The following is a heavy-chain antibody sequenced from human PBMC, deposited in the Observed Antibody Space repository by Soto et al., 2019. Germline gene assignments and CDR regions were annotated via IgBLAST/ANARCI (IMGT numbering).Heavy chain of an antibody. CDR2: IYYSGST. CDR3: ASWIAVAGTLDAFDI. D-gene: IGHD6-19*01. V-gene: IGHV4-39*01. Sequence: QLQLQESGPGLVKPSETLSLTCTVSGGSISSSSYYWGWIRQPPGKGLEWIGSIYYSGSTYYNPSLKSRVTISVDTSTNQCALKLSSVTAADTAVYYCASWIAVAGTLDAFDIWGQGTMVTVSS. J-gene: IGHJ3*02. CDR1: GGSISSSSYY.